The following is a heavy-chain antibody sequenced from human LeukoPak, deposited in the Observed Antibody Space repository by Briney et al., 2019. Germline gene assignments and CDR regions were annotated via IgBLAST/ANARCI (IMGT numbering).Heavy chain of an antibody. Sequence: GGSLRLSCAASGFTFSSYEMNWVRQAPGKGLEWISYISSSSGTIYYADSVKGRFTISRDNAKNSLYLQMNSLRDEDTAVYYCARNHYYGSGSLAIWGQGTLVTVSS. D-gene: IGHD3-10*01. V-gene: IGHV3-48*02. J-gene: IGHJ4*02. CDR1: GFTFSSYE. CDR3: ARNHYYGSGSLAI. CDR2: ISSSSGTI.